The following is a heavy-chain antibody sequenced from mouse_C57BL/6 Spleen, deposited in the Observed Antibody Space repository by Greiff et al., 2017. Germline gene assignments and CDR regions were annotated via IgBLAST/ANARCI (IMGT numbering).Heavy chain of an antibody. V-gene: IGHV1-39*01. Sequence: EVHLVQSGPELVKPGASVKISCKASGYSFTDYNMNWVKQSPGQSLEWIGVIIPNYGTTSYNQKFKGKATFTVDPSSSTAYMQLNSLTSEYSAVYYSERSIIIITTVVDYYAMDYWGQGTSVTVSS. CDR1: GYSFTDYN. CDR2: IIPNYGTT. J-gene: IGHJ4*01. CDR3: ERSIIIITTVVDYYAMDY. D-gene: IGHD1-1*01.